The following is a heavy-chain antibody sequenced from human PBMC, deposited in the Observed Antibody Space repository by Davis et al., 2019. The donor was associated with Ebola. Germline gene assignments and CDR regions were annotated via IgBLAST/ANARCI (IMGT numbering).Heavy chain of an antibody. D-gene: IGHD6-13*01. Sequence: GESLKISCAASGFTFSSYGMHWVRQAPGKGLEWVAVISYDGSNKYYADSVKGRFTISRDNSKNTLYLQMNSLRAEDTAVYYCAKVPGAAAGAYWYFDLWGRGTLVTVSS. CDR3: AKVPGAAAGAYWYFDL. V-gene: IGHV3-30*18. CDR2: ISYDGSNK. J-gene: IGHJ2*01. CDR1: GFTFSSYG.